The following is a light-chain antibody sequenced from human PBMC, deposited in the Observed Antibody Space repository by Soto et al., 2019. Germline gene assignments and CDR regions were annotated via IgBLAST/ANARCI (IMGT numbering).Light chain of an antibody. J-gene: IGKJ2*01. CDR1: SSSKW. CDR3: QHTTDFT. V-gene: IGKV1-5*01. CDR2: DVS. Sequence: DIQMTQSPSPLAASVGDTVTMTCRSSSKWLGWYQKKPGKAPKLLIYDVSNLERGVPPRFSGSTSGAESTLTITGLQHDDLGTYYCQHTTDFTFGQGTKVEIK.